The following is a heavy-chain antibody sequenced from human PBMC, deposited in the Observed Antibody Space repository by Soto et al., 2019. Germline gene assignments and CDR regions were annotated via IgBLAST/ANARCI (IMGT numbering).Heavy chain of an antibody. D-gene: IGHD1-7*01. CDR2: STYIGGTP. CDR3: AKNQERELPRVIDF. CDR1: GFTLKDSA. V-gene: IGHV3-64D*06. J-gene: IGHJ4*02. Sequence: EVQLVESGGGLVRPGGSLRLSCSASGFTLKDSAMHWVRQAPGRGLEQVAASTYIGGTPYYADSVKGRFTISRDRSKNTLYLQMSSLRAEDTALYYCAKNQERELPRVIDFWGQGTLVTVSS.